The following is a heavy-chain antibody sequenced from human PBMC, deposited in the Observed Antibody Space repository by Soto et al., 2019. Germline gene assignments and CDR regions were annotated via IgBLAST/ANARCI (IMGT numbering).Heavy chain of an antibody. D-gene: IGHD3-3*01. J-gene: IGHJ6*02. CDR1: GYTFTSYY. V-gene: IGHV1-46*01. Sequence: ASVKVSCKASGYTFTSYYMHWVRQAPGQGLEWMGIINPSGGSTSYAQKFQGRVTMTRDTSTSTVYMELSSLRSEDTAVYYCAREYYDFWSVYDRVYYYYGMDVCGQGPTVTVSS. CDR3: AREYYDFWSVYDRVYYYYGMDV. CDR2: INPSGGST.